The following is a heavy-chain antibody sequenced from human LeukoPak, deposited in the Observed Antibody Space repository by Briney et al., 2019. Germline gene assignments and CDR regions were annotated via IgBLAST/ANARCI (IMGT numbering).Heavy chain of an antibody. CDR3: ASSVVIRLDY. J-gene: IGHJ4*02. D-gene: IGHD3-22*01. Sequence: SETLSLTCAVYGGSFSGYYWSWIRQPPGKGLEWIGEINHSGSTNYNPSLKSRVTISVDTSKNQFSLKLSSVTAADTAVYYCASSVVIRLDYWGQGTLVTVSS. CDR2: INHSGST. V-gene: IGHV4-34*01. CDR1: GGSFSGYY.